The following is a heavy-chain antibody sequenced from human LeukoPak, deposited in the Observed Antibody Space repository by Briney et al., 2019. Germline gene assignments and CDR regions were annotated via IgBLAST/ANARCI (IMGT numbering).Heavy chain of an antibody. CDR1: GFTFSDYY. CDR2: TRNKANSYTT. D-gene: IGHD3-10*01. J-gene: IGHJ4*02. Sequence: PGGSLRLSCAASGFTFSDYYMDWVRQAPGKGLEWVGRTRNKANSYTTEYAASVKGRFTISRDNAKNSVYLQMNSLRADDTAVYYCARLSYDSGTHYTCYEYWGQGTLVTVSS. CDR3: ARLSYDSGTHYTCYEY. V-gene: IGHV3-72*01.